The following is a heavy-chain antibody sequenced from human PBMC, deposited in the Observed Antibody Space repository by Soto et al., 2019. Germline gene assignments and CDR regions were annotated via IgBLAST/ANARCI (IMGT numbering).Heavy chain of an antibody. V-gene: IGHV3-53*05. J-gene: IGHJ5*01. CDR2: LFSGGSS. Sequence: AGSLRLSCAASGLTVSSGYMAWVRQAPGKGLEWISVLFSGGSSYYADSVKGRFTISRDNSKNTLSLEMSSLRLEDTAVYFCARDTYSSGWYDFWGQGTLVTVSS. CDR1: GLTVSSGY. D-gene: IGHD6-19*01. CDR3: ARDTYSSGWYDF.